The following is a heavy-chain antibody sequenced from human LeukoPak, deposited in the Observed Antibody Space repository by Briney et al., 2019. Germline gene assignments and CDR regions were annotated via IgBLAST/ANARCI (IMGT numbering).Heavy chain of an antibody. CDR1: GFDFTTYA. CDR2: ISYGNTYL. Sequence: GGSLRLSCAASGFDFTTYAMSWVRQAPGKGLEWVSFISYGNTYLHYADSVKGRFTISRDNAKNSLYLQMNSLRAEDTAVYYCARDPLWFGESRGSDYWGQGTLVTVSS. CDR3: ARDPLWFGESRGSDY. V-gene: IGHV3-21*01. D-gene: IGHD3-10*01. J-gene: IGHJ4*02.